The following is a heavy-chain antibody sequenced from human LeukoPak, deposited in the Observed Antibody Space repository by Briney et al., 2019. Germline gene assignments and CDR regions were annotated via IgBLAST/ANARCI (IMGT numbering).Heavy chain of an antibody. D-gene: IGHD3-3*01. J-gene: IGHJ4*02. Sequence: SETLSLTCTVSGGSISSGSYYWGWVRQPPGKGLEWIGSIYYGGRTYYNPSLKSRVTMSVDTSKNQFSLKLTSVTAADTAVYYCARLWSGYRPPDYWGQGTLVSVSS. CDR3: ARLWSGYRPPDY. V-gene: IGHV4-39*01. CDR1: GGSISSGSYY. CDR2: IYYGGRT.